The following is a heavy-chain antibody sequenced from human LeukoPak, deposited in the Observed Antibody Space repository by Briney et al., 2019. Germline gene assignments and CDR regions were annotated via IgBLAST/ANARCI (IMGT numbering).Heavy chain of an antibody. Sequence: SETLSLTCTVSGGSISNSDYYWGWIRQPPGKGLEWIGSIYHSGSTHYNPSLKSRVTISVDTSKKQFSLKLSSVTAADTAVYYCARASRYYHMLTGYYLSAFDYWGQGTLVTVSS. CDR2: IYHSGST. CDR1: GGSISNSDYY. CDR3: ARASRYYHMLTGYYLSAFDY. D-gene: IGHD3-9*01. J-gene: IGHJ4*02. V-gene: IGHV4-39*01.